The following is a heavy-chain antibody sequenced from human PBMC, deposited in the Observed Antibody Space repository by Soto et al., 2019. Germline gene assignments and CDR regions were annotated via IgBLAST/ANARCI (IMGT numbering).Heavy chain of an antibody. V-gene: IGHV4-30-4*01. CDR2: SYYSGSS. Sequence: QVQLQESGPGLVKPSQTLSLTCTVSGGSISNADYYWSWVRQPPVKGLEWIGYSYYSGSSFFNPYLKSRVTMSKDTFKNQFSLMLTSVTAADTAVYYCARAIVVTVGGMDVWGRGTTVTVSS. D-gene: IGHD5-12*01. CDR1: GGSISNADYY. J-gene: IGHJ6*04. CDR3: ARAIVVTVGGMDV.